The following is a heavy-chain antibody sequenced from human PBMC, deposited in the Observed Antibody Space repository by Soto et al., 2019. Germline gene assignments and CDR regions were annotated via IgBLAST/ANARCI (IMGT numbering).Heavy chain of an antibody. D-gene: IGHD1-26*01. CDR3: ARRYGGNLDY. J-gene: IGHJ4*02. V-gene: IGHV4-61*08. CDR2: IYHSGST. CDR1: GGSMSRGDYY. Sequence: SETLSLTCTVSGGSMSRGDYYWSWIRQPPGKGLEWIGFIYHSGSTNYSPSLKSRVTISVDTSKNQFSLKLSSVTAADTAVYYCARRYGGNLDYWGQGTLVTVSS.